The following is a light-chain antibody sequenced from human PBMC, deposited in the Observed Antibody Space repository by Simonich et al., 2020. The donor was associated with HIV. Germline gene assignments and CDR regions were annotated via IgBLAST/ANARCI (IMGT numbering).Light chain of an antibody. Sequence: DIQMTQSPSSLSASVGDRVTITCRASQYISSYLNWYQQKPGKAPKLLISAASSLQSGVPSRFSGSGAGTDFTLTISSLQPEDFTTYDCQQTYNSPPWTFGQGTKVEIK. CDR2: AAS. J-gene: IGKJ1*01. CDR3: QQTYNSPPWT. CDR1: QYISSY. V-gene: IGKV1-39*01.